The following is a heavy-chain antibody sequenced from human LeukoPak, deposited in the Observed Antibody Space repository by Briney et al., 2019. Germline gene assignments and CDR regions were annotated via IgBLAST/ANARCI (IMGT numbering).Heavy chain of an antibody. J-gene: IGHJ4*02. CDR3: VREGGFDY. V-gene: IGHV3-48*01. Sequence: TGGSLRLSCAASGFTFSTYTMSWVRQAPGKGLEWVSYISSGGGTVYYADSVKGRFTISRDNAKNSLYLQMNSLRGEDTALYYCVREGGFDYWGQGTLVTVS. CDR2: ISSGGGTV. CDR1: GFTFSTYT.